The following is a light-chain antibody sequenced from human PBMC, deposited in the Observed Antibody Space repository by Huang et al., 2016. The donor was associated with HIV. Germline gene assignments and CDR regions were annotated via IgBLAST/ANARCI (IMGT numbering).Light chain of an antibody. Sequence: DIVMTQPPDSLAVSLDERATINCKSSPRVLYSSNNKNYLAWYQQKAEQPPKLLIHWATTRETGVPGRFSGSGTGTDFTLTINSSRAEDVAVYYGQQYYTTPQTFGQGTKLEIK. J-gene: IGKJ2*01. V-gene: IGKV4-1*01. CDR3: QQYYTTPQT. CDR1: PRVLYSSNNKNY. CDR2: WAT.